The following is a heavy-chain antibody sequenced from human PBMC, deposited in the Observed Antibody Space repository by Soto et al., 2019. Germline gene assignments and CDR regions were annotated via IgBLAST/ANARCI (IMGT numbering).Heavy chain of an antibody. Sequence: GWALRLFCESSVFTVISGSMSWVRHTPGNGLAWVSGFRGSGDDGTTYSEDSVKGRYNTSRNNSKNMLLLQMNRLSAEDTAIYSCAKQVNSGSGSKYFDYWGQGTLVTVSS. V-gene: IGHV3-23*01. J-gene: IGHJ4*02. D-gene: IGHD3-10*01. CDR2: FRGSGDDGTT. CDR1: VFTVISGS. CDR3: AKQVNSGSGSKYFDY.